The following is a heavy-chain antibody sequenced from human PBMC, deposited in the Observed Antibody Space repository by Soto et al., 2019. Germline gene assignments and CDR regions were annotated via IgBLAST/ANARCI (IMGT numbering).Heavy chain of an antibody. CDR1: GFTFSSYG. J-gene: IGHJ6*02. V-gene: IGHV3-33*01. CDR3: ARDGSRSITMVRGVITWYYYYGMDV. Sequence: PGGSLRLSCAASGFTFSSYGMHWVRQAPGKGLEWVAVIWYDGSNKYYADSVKGRFTISRDNSKNTLYLQMNSLRAEDTAVYYWARDGSRSITMVRGVITWYYYYGMDVWGQGTTVTVSS. CDR2: IWYDGSNK. D-gene: IGHD3-10*01.